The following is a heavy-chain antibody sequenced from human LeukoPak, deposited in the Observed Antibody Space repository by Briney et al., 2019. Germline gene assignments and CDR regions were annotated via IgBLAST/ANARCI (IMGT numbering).Heavy chain of an antibody. D-gene: IGHD6-19*01. CDR1: GYTFTSYY. CDR3: ARDGYSSGWSSAEYFQH. CDR2: INPGGGST. J-gene: IGHJ1*01. Sequence: ASVKVSCKASGYTFTSYYMHWVRQAPGQGLEWMGIINPGGGSTSYAQKFQGRVTMTRDTSTSTVYMELSSLRSEDTAVYYCARDGYSSGWSSAEYFQHWGQGTLVTVSS. V-gene: IGHV1-46*01.